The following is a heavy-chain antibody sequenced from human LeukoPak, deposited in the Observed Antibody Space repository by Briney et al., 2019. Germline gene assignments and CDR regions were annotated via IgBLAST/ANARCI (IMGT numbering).Heavy chain of an antibody. V-gene: IGHV1-46*01. J-gene: IGHJ3*02. CDR3: ARLCRRGSFKAGLIDAFDI. CDR2: INPSGCST. Sequence: ASVKVSCKASGYTFTSYYMHWVRQAPGQGLECMGIINPSGCSTSYAQKFKGRVTITTDESTSTAYMELSSLRSEDRAVYYCARLCRRGSFKAGLIDAFDIWGQGTMVTVSS. D-gene: IGHD6-13*01. CDR1: GYTFTSYY.